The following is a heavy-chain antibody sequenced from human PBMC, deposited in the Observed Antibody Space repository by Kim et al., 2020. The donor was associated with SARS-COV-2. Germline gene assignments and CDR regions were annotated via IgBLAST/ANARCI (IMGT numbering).Heavy chain of an antibody. J-gene: IGHJ4*02. Sequence: GGSLRLSCPASGFTFSSYCMHWVRQAPAKGLEWVAVISYDGSNKYYADSVKGRFTISRDNSKNTLYLQLNSLIAEDTALYYWAKNTYSGSYCPDYWGQGT. D-gene: IGHD1-26*01. CDR1: GFTFSSYC. CDR2: ISYDGSNK. CDR3: AKNTYSGSYCPDY. V-gene: IGHV3-30*18.